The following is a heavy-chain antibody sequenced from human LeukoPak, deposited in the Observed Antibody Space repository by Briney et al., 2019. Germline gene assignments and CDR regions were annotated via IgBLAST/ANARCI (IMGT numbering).Heavy chain of an antibody. CDR2: INPNSGGT. CDR1: GYTFTGYY. V-gene: IGHV1-2*02. Sequence: ASVKVSCKASGYTFTGYYMHWVRQAPGQGLEWMGWINPNSGGTNYAQKFQGRVTMTRDTSISTAYMELSRLRSDDTAVYYCARDVGGGGWYYFDYWGQGTLVTVSS. CDR3: ARDVGGGGWYYFDY. D-gene: IGHD6-19*01. J-gene: IGHJ4*02.